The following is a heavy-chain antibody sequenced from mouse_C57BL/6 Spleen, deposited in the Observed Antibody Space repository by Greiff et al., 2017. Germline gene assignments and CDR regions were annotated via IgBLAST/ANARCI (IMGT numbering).Heavy chain of an antibody. CDR1: GYTFTSYG. V-gene: IGHV1-81*01. CDR3: ASRGRLYAMDY. J-gene: IGHJ4*01. Sequence: QVQLQQSGAELARPGASVKLSCKDSGYTFTSYGISWVKQRTGQGLEWIGEIYPRSGNTYYNEKFKGKATLTADKSSSTAYMELRSLTSEDSAVYFCASRGRLYAMDYWGQGTSVTVSS. CDR2: IYPRSGNT.